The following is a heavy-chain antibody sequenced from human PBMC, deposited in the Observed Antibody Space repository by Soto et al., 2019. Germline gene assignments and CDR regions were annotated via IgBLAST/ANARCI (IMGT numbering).Heavy chain of an antibody. D-gene: IGHD3-22*01. Sequence: QVQLVESGGGVVQPGRSLRLSCAASGFTFSSYGMHWVRQAPGKGLEWVAVIWYDGSNKYYADSVKGRFTISRDNSKNTLYLQMNSLRAEDTAVYYCARGDSSGYAFDSWGQGTLVTVSS. V-gene: IGHV3-33*01. CDR3: ARGDSSGYAFDS. CDR1: GFTFSSYG. CDR2: IWYDGSNK. J-gene: IGHJ4*02.